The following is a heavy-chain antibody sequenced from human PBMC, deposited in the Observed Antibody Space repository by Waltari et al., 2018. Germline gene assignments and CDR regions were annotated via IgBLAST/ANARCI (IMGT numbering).Heavy chain of an antibody. J-gene: IGHJ1*01. D-gene: IGHD6-6*01. CDR2: IAYDGTNI. Sequence: QVQLVESGGGVVQPGRSLRLSCAASGFTFSDSGMHWVRQAPGKGLEWVAFIAYDGTNIYYADSVKGRFTISRDNSKNTLFLQMSNLRVEDTAVYYCARYGRYSSSSSYFQHWGRGTLATVSS. CDR1: GFTFSDSG. V-gene: IGHV3-30*03. CDR3: ARYGRYSSSSSYFQH.